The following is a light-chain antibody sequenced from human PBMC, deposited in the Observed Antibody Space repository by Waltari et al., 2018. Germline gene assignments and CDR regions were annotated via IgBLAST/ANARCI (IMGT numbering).Light chain of an antibody. CDR2: DKN. CDR1: SSDVGGYNY. V-gene: IGLV2-14*01. Sequence: QSALTQPASVSGSPGQSITISCTGTSSDVGGYNYVSWYQQRPGQAPILVMYDKNNRTSGVPDRFSGSSSDNTASLTITGAQAEDEASYYGHSRDASGVWGSFGGGTKLTVL. J-gene: IGLJ2*01. CDR3: HSRDASGVWGS.